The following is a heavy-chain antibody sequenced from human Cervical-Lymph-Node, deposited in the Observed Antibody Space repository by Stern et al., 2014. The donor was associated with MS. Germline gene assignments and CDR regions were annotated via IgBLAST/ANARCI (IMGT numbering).Heavy chain of an antibody. CDR2: LDTIGAT. J-gene: IGHJ4*02. V-gene: IGHV4-4*07. D-gene: IGHD1-1*01. CDR1: GVSISSYS. CDR3: ARGNWNDY. Sequence: VQLVASDPGLVKPSETLSLTCTVSGVSISSYSWRWIRQPAGTGLVWIGRLDTIGATNYNPSLKSRVTMSVDTSKNQFSLKLSSVTAADTAVYYCARGNWNDYWGQGTLVTVSS.